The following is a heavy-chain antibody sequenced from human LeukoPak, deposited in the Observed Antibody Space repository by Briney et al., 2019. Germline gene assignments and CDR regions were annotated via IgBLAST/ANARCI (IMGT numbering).Heavy chain of an antibody. D-gene: IGHD6-19*01. V-gene: IGHV4-59*08. CDR3: AKYGGSGWVIDY. Sequence: PSETLSLTCTVSGCSISSYYWTWIRQPPGKGLEWIGYIYYTGATRYYASLKNRVSISVDTSNNQFSLKLTSVTAADTAVYYCAKYGGSGWVIDYWGQGTLVTVSS. CDR1: GCSISSYY. CDR2: IYYTGAT. J-gene: IGHJ4*02.